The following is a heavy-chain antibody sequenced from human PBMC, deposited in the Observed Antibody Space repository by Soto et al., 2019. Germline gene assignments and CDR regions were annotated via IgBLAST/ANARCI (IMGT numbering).Heavy chain of an antibody. D-gene: IGHD5-12*01. CDR2: IIPIFGTS. CDR3: AKREYSGYFGTGGGLSYYYGMDI. Sequence: QVQRVQSGAEVKKPGSSVKVSCQAAGGTFNNYAITLLRQSPGQVLEWMGGIIPIFGTSNYAQKFQGRVTITADESTSTADMELSSLRSEDTAVYYCAKREYSGYFGTGGGLSYYYGMDIWGQGTTVTVSA. V-gene: IGHV1-69*01. CDR1: GGTFNNYA. J-gene: IGHJ6*01.